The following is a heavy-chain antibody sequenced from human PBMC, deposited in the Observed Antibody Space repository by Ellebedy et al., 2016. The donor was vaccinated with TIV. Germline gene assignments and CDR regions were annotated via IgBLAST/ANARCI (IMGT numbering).Heavy chain of an antibody. V-gene: IGHV3-7*01. CDR3: ATDGSYGDYRSTAHAFVF. CDR2: INQGGSVK. J-gene: IGHJ3*01. D-gene: IGHD3-10*01. CDR1: GFSFTSYW. Sequence: GGSLRLSCAASGFSFTSYWMTWVRQAPGKGLEWVANINQGGSVKYYVDSLRGRFTISRDNAKNSLFLQMNSLRAEDTAVYYCATDGSYGDYRSTAHAFVFWGQGTMVSVAS.